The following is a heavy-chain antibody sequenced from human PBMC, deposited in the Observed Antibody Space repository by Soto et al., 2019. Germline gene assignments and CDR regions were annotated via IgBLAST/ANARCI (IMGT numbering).Heavy chain of an antibody. CDR3: ARGSRTGIAVAAY. Sequence: QVQLVESGGGVVQPGRSLRLSCAASGFTFSSYAMHWVRQAPGKGLEWVAVISYDGSNKYYADSVKGRFTISRDNSKNTLYLQMNSLRAEDTAVYYCARGSRTGIAVAAYWGQGTLVTVSS. CDR1: GFTFSSYA. D-gene: IGHD6-19*01. J-gene: IGHJ4*02. CDR2: ISYDGSNK. V-gene: IGHV3-30-3*01.